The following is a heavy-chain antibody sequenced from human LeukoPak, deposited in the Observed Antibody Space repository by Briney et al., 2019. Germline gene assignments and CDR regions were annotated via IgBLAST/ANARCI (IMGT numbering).Heavy chain of an antibody. CDR3: ASSSWVDAFDI. CDR1: GFTFSGYW. D-gene: IGHD6-6*01. CDR2: IKQDGSEK. J-gene: IGHJ3*02. V-gene: IGHV3-7*03. Sequence: GGSLRLSCAASGFTFSGYWMSWVRQAPGKGLEWVANIKQDGSEKYYVDSVKGRFTISRDNAKNSLYLQMNSLRAEDTAVYYCASSSWVDAFDIWGQGTMVTVSS.